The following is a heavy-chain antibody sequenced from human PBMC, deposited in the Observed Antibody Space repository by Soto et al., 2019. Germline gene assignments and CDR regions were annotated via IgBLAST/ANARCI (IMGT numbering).Heavy chain of an antibody. CDR2: IAYDGRNK. J-gene: IGHJ4*02. D-gene: IGHD1-1*01. V-gene: IGHV3-30*04. CDR3: ARELERVFDY. Sequence: GGSLRLSCAASGFTFSSYAMHLVRQAQGKGLEWVAVIAYDGRNKYYADSVKGRFTISRDNSKNTLYLQMNSLRIEDTAVYYCARELERVFDYWGQGTLVTVSS. CDR1: GFTFSSYA.